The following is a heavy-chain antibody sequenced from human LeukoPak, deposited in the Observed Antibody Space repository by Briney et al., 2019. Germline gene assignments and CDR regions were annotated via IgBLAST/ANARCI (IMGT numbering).Heavy chain of an antibody. Sequence: GGSLRLSCAASGFTFSSYAMSWVRQAPGKGLEWVSAISGSGGSTYYADSVKGRFTISRDNSKNTLYLQMNSLRAEDTAVYYCATSVANSGWYYYWGQGTLVTVSS. V-gene: IGHV3-23*01. CDR3: ATSVANSGWYYY. J-gene: IGHJ4*02. CDR1: GFTFSSYA. D-gene: IGHD6-19*01. CDR2: ISGSGGST.